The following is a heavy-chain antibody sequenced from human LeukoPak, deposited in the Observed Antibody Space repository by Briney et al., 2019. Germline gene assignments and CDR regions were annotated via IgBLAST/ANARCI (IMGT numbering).Heavy chain of an antibody. D-gene: IGHD3-3*01. CDR1: GFTFSSYA. CDR3: AKVLSPSYYDFWSGYPLDY. V-gene: IGHV3-23*01. CDR2: ISGSGGST. Sequence: PGGSLRLSCAASGFTFSSYAMSWVRQAPGKGLEWVSAISGSGGSTYYADSVKGRFTISRDNSKSTLYLQMNSLRAEDTAVYYCAKVLSPSYYDFWSGYPLDYWGQGTLVTVSS. J-gene: IGHJ4*02.